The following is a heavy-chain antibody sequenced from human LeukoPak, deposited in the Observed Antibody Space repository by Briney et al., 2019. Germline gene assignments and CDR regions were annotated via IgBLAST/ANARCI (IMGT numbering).Heavy chain of an antibody. CDR2: INPSGGST. V-gene: IGHV1-46*01. Sequence: ASVKVSCKASGYTFTSYYMHWVRQAPGQGLEWMGIINPSGGSTSYAQKFQGRVTMTRDTSTSTVYMELSSLRSEDTAVYYCASDSSGYRISGGFLDWGQGTLVTVSS. CDR1: GYTFTSYY. CDR3: ASDSSGYRISGGFLD. D-gene: IGHD3-22*01. J-gene: IGHJ4*02.